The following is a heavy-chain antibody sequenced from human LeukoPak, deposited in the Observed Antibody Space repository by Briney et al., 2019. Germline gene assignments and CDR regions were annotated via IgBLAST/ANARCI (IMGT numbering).Heavy chain of an antibody. CDR3: TTDFDYDILTGYSYYYYYYYMDV. Sequence: KPGGSLRLSCAASGFTFSNAWMSWVRQAPGKGLEWVGRIKSKTDGGTTDYAAPVKGRFTISRDDSKNTLYLQMNSLKTEDTAVYYCTTDFDYDILTGYSYYYYYYYMDVWGKGTTVTVSS. V-gene: IGHV3-15*01. J-gene: IGHJ6*03. CDR2: IKSKTDGGTT. CDR1: GFTFSNAW. D-gene: IGHD3-9*01.